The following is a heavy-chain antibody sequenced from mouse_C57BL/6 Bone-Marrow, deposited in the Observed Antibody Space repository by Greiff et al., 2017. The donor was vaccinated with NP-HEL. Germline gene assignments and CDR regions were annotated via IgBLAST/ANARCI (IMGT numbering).Heavy chain of an antibody. V-gene: IGHV5-9-1*02. CDR2: ISSGGDYI. D-gene: IGHD2-5*01. Sequence: EVKLVESGEGLVKPGGSLKLSCAASGFTFSSYAMSWVRQTPEKRLEWVAYISSGGDYIYYADTVKGRFTISRDNARNTLYLQMSSLKSEDTAMYYCTRGYYSNYYWYFDVWGTGTTVTVSS. CDR1: GFTFSSYA. J-gene: IGHJ1*03. CDR3: TRGYYSNYYWYFDV.